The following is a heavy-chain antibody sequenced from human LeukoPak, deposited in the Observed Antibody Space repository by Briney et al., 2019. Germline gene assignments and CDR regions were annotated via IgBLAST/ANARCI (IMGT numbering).Heavy chain of an antibody. J-gene: IGHJ6*03. D-gene: IGHD3-22*01. Sequence: PGGSLRLSCAASGFTFSSCSMSWVRQAPGKGLEGVSYISSSSSTIYYADSVKRRFTISRDNAKNSLYLQMNSLRAEDTAVYNCARDRAPYYYDSSGIMDVWGKGTTVTVSS. CDR3: ARDRAPYYYDSSGIMDV. CDR2: ISSSSSTI. V-gene: IGHV3-48*01. CDR1: GFTFSSCS.